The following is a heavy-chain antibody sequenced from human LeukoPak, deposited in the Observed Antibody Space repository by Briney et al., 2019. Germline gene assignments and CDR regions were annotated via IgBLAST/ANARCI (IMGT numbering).Heavy chain of an antibody. CDR1: GGSISSASHY. CDR2: IYYSGST. D-gene: IGHD2-15*01. J-gene: IGHJ4*02. Sequence: PSQTLSLTCTVSGGSISSASHYWSWIRQPPGKGLEWIGYIYYSGSTYYNPSLKSRVTISVDTSKNQFSLKLSSVTAADTAVYYCARAPCSGGSCYSDYWGQGTLVTVSS. V-gene: IGHV4-30-4*08. CDR3: ARAPCSGGSCYSDY.